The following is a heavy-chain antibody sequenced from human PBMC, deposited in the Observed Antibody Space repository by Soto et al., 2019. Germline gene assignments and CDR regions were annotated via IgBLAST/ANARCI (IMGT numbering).Heavy chain of an antibody. Sequence: GGSLSLSCAASGFTFSSYAMSWVRQAPGKGLEWVSAISGSGGSTYYADSVKGRFTISRDNSKNTLYLQMNSLRAEDTAVYYCAKDVGSGSYFVVSYYYGMDVWGQGTTVTVSS. CDR3: AKDVGSGSYFVVSYYYGMDV. CDR2: ISGSGGST. D-gene: IGHD3-10*01. J-gene: IGHJ6*02. V-gene: IGHV3-23*01. CDR1: GFTFSSYA.